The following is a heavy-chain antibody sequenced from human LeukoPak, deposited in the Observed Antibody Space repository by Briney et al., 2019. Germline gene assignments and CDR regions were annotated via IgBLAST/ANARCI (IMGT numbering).Heavy chain of an antibody. J-gene: IGHJ4*02. V-gene: IGHV4-59*08. CDR3: ARHRGTGGYVPL. CDR1: GDSIRSYY. Sequence: SETLSLTCTVSGDSIRSYYWSWIRQPPGKGLEWLGYLYNGENTNYNPSLKSRVTISVGTSKNQFSLKLSSVTAADTAIYYCARHRGTGGYVPLWGQGTLVTVSS. CDR2: LYNGENT. D-gene: IGHD3-10*01.